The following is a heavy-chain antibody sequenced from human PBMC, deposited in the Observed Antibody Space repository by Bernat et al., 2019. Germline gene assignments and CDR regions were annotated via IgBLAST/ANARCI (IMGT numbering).Heavy chain of an antibody. CDR3: ARDLRDVVPASLDY. J-gene: IGHJ4*02. V-gene: IGHV3-33*01. CDR2: IWYDGSNK. Sequence: QVQLVESGGGVVQPGRSLRLSCAASGFTFSSYGMHWVRQAPGKGLEWVAVIWYDGSNKYYADSVKGRFTISRDNSKNTLYLPMNGLRAEDTAVYYWARDLRDVVPASLDYWGQGTLVTVSS. D-gene: IGHD2-2*01. CDR1: GFTFSSYG.